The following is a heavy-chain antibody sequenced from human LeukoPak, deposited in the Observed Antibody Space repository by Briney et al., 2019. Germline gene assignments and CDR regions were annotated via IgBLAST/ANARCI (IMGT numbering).Heavy chain of an antibody. D-gene: IGHD3-10*01. V-gene: IGHV1-46*01. CDR1: GYTFIKNW. Sequence: ASVKVSCKASGYTFIKNWMHWVRQAPGQGLEWMGLINPTGTSTLYAQKFQDRVTMTRDMSTSTDYMELNSLRSEDTAIYYCARDNSVGDIAWWFDPWGQGTLVLVSS. CDR2: INPTGTST. CDR3: ARDNSVGDIAWWFDP. J-gene: IGHJ5*02.